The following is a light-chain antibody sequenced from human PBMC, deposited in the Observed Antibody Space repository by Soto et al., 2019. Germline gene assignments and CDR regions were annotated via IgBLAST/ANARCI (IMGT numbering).Light chain of an antibody. V-gene: IGKV3-20*01. J-gene: IGKJ2*01. Sequence: ETLLTQSPGTLSLSPGERATLSCRASQRVNSDDLSWYQQKRGQAPRLLMYGASNRATGIPDRFSGSGSGTDFTLIISRVEPEDFAVYYCQHYDRSPPMFTFGQGTKLEFK. CDR1: QRVNSDD. CDR3: QHYDRSPPMFT. CDR2: GAS.